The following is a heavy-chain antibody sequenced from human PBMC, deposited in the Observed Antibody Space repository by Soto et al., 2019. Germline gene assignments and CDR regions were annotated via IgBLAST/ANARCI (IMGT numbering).Heavy chain of an antibody. V-gene: IGHV1-58*01. CDR1: GFTFTSSA. J-gene: IGHJ4*02. Sequence: ASVKVSCKASGFTFTSSAVQWVRQARGQRLEWIGWIVVGSGNTNYAQKFQERVTITRDMSTSTAYMELSSLRSEDTAVYYCAADRYYDSSGYLYYDYWGQGTLVTVSS. D-gene: IGHD3-22*01. CDR2: IVVGSGNT. CDR3: AADRYYDSSGYLYYDY.